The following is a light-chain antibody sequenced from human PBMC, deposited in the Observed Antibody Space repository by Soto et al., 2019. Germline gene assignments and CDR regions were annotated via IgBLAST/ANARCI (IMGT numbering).Light chain of an antibody. J-gene: IGLJ2*01. Sequence: QSVLTQPASVSGSPGQSMAISCTGTSSDVGGYDQVSWYQQHPGKAPKLMIYAVTTRPSGVSNRFSGSKSGNTASLTISGFQAEDEADYYCSSNTGSGTFFGGGTKVTVL. CDR1: SSDVGGYDQ. CDR3: SSNTGSGTF. V-gene: IGLV2-14*01. CDR2: AVT.